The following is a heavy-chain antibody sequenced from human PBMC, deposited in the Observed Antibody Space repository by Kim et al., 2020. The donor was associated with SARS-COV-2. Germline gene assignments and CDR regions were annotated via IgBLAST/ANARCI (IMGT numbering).Heavy chain of an antibody. Sequence: GGSLRLSCAASGFIFSKAWLSWVRQVPGKGLEWVARIKTNGEGGATDYAAPVRGRFTISRDDSKNTFYLQMNSLKTEDTAVYYCATPPRRDYWGQGTLVT. CDR3: ATPPRRDY. CDR2: IKTNGEGGAT. CDR1: GFIFSKAW. J-gene: IGHJ4*02. V-gene: IGHV3-15*01.